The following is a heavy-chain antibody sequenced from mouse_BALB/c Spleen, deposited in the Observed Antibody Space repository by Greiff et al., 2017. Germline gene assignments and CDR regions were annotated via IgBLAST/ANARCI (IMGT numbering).Heavy chain of an antibody. V-gene: IGHV5-6-4*01. J-gene: IGHJ2*01. CDR1: GFTFSSYT. CDR3: TNSLLRLPHFDY. Sequence: EVKVVESGGGLVKPGGSLKLSCAASGFTFSSYTMSWVRQTPEKRLEWVATISSGGSYTYYPDSVKGRFTISRDNAKNTLYLQMSSLKSEDTAMYYCTNSLLRLPHFDYWGQGTTLTVSS. CDR2: ISSGGSYT. D-gene: IGHD1-2*01.